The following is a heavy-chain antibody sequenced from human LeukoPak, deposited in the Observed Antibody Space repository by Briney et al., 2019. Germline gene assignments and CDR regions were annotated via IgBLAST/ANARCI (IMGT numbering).Heavy chain of an antibody. D-gene: IGHD6-6*01. V-gene: IGHV3-23*01. CDR2: IGGSGTNT. CDR1: GFTFSACA. Sequence: GGSLRLSCAASGFTFSACAMSWVRQAPGKGLERVSAIGGSGTNTYYADSVKGRFNISRDNSKNTLYLQMDSLRAEDTAVYYCAKDPFRARISAPDYWGQGTLVTVSS. J-gene: IGHJ4*02. CDR3: AKDPFRARISAPDY.